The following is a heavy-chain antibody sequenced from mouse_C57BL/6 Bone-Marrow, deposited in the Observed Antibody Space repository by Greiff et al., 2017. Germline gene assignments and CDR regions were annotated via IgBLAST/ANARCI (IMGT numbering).Heavy chain of an antibody. CDR3: TTTVGATPYYFDA. CDR1: GYTFTDYE. CDR2: IDPETGGT. Sequence: QVQLQQSGAELVRPGASVTLSCKASGYTFTDYEMHWVKQTPVHGLEWIGAIDPETGGTAYNQKFKGKAILTADKSSSTAYMELRSLKSEDSAVYYCTTTVGATPYYFDAWGQGTTLTVSS. D-gene: IGHD1-1*01. J-gene: IGHJ2*01. V-gene: IGHV1-15*01.